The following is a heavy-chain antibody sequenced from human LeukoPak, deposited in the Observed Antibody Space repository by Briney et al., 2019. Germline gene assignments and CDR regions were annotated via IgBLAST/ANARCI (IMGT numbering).Heavy chain of an antibody. CDR1: GFTFNSYT. V-gene: IGHV3-30*04. CDR3: VNSNFDP. Sequence: GGSLRLSCAASGFTFNSYTFHWVRQAPGKGLEWMAFISFDETKEYYGDSVKGRFTISRDNSKNTLHLQMNSLRGEDTAMYYCVNSNFDPWGQGTLVTVSS. CDR2: ISFDETKE. J-gene: IGHJ5*02.